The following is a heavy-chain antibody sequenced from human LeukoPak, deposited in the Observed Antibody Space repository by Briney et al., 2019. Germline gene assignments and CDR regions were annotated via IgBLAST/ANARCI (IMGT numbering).Heavy chain of an antibody. V-gene: IGHV4-31*03. Sequence: PSETLSLTCTVSGGSISSGGYYWRWIRQHPGKGLEWIGYIYYSGSTYYNPSLKSRVTISVDTSKNQFSLKLSSVTAADTAVYYCASRLVYYFDYWGQGTLVTVSS. D-gene: IGHD3-9*01. CDR1: GGSISSGGYY. CDR3: ASRLVYYFDY. CDR2: IYYSGST. J-gene: IGHJ4*02.